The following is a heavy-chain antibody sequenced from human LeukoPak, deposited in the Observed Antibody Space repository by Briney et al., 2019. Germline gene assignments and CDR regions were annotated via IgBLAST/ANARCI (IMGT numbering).Heavy chain of an antibody. V-gene: IGHV3-23*01. J-gene: IGHJ4*02. CDR3: AAALSLRAGTFDY. CDR2: ISGSGGST. CDR1: GFTFSSYA. Sequence: PGGSLRLSCAASGFTFSSYAMSWVRQAPGKGLEWVSAISGSGGSTYYADSVKGGFTISRDNSKNTLYLQMNSLRAEDTAVYYCAAALSLRAGTFDYWGQGTLVTVSS. D-gene: IGHD6-13*01.